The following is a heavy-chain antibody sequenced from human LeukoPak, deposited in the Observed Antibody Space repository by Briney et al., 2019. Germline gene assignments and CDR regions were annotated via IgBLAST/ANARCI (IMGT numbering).Heavy chain of an antibody. CDR3: ATFWGSGSYYYYYMDV. J-gene: IGHJ6*03. D-gene: IGHD3-10*01. V-gene: IGHV3-23*01. CDR2: ISGSGGST. CDR1: GFTFRSYA. Sequence: GVSLRLFCAASGFTFRSYAMSWVRQAPGKGLEWVSAISGSGGSTYYADSVKGRFTISRDNSKNTLYLQMNSLRVEDTAVYYCATFWGSGSYYYYYMDVWGKGTTVTVSS.